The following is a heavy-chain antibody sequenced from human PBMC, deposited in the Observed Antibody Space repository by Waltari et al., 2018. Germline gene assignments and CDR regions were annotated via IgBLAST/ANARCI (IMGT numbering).Heavy chain of an antibody. Sequence: QVQLQWGAGLLKPSETLSLTCAVYGGSLSGYFWSWVRQSPGKGLEWIGQINRDGSNKFNPSLKSRVAMSVDTIKSQISLRLTSVTAADAAVYYCARVGDYHGSGRFGLDVWGQGTRVTVSS. V-gene: IGHV4-34*01. D-gene: IGHD3-10*01. J-gene: IGHJ6*02. CDR2: INRDGSN. CDR1: GGSLSGYF. CDR3: ARVGDYHGSGRFGLDV.